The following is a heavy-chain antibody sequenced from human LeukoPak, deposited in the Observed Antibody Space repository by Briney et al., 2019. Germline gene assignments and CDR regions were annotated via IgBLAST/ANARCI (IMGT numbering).Heavy chain of an antibody. CDR1: GDSISSSY. Sequence: MTSETLSLTCTVSGDSISSSYWSWIRQPAGKGLEWIGRISASGGANYNPSLQSRVAMPVDTSKNQYSLNLSSVTAADTATYYCARVRSGSFDYWGQGTLVTVSS. CDR2: ISASGGA. D-gene: IGHD1-26*01. J-gene: IGHJ4*02. V-gene: IGHV4-4*07. CDR3: ARVRSGSFDY.